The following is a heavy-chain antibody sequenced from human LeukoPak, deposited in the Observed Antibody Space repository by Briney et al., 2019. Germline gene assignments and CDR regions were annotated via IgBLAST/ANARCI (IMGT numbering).Heavy chain of an antibody. D-gene: IGHD3-22*01. J-gene: IGHJ4*02. CDR2: IRSKAYGGTT. CDR1: GFTFSNAW. CDR3: TRPTDLYDSSGYYYFDY. Sequence: GGSLRLSCAASGFTFSNAWMSWVRQAPGKGLEWVGFIRSKAYGGTTEYAASVKGRFTIPRDDSESTAYLQMNSLKTEDTAVYFCTRPTDLYDSSGYYYFDYWGQGTLVTVSS. V-gene: IGHV3-49*04.